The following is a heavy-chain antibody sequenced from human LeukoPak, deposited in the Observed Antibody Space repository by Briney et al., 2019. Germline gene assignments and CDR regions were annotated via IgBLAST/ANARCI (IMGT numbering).Heavy chain of an antibody. V-gene: IGHV3-53*01. CDR3: ASGHGDYGGAFDI. Sequence: GGSLRLSCAASGFTVSSNYMSWVRQAPGKGLEWVSVIYSGGSTYYADSVKGRFTIPRDNSKNTLYLQMNSLRAEDTAVYYCASGHGDYGGAFDIWGQGTMVTVSS. D-gene: IGHD4-17*01. J-gene: IGHJ3*02. CDR1: GFTVSSNY. CDR2: IYSGGST.